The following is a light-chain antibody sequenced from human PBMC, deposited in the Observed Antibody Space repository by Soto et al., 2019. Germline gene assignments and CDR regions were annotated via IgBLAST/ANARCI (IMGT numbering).Light chain of an antibody. V-gene: IGKV3-20*01. J-gene: IGKJ1*01. CDR1: QSISSNY. CDR2: GAS. CDR3: QHTQT. Sequence: VLTQSPGTLSLSPGGRATLSCRASQSISSNYLAWYQQKPGQAPRLLVYGASSRATGIPDNFRGSGSGTDFTLTISRLEHEDFAVYFCQHTQTFGQGTKVDIK.